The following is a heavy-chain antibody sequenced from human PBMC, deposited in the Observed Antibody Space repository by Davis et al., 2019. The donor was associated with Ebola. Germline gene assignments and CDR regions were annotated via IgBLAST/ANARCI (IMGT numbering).Heavy chain of an antibody. CDR1: GGSFSGYY. D-gene: IGHD4-17*01. CDR3: ARVNGDYSILDY. Sequence: SETLSLTCAVYGGSFSGYYWSWIRQPPGKGLEWIGEINHSGSTNYNPSLKSRVTISVDTSKNQFSLKLSSVTAADTAVYYCARVNGDYSILDYLGQGTLVTVSS. J-gene: IGHJ4*02. V-gene: IGHV4-34*01. CDR2: INHSGST.